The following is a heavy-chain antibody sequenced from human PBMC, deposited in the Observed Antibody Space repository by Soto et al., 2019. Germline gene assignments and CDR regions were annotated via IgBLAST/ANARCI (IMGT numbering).Heavy chain of an antibody. V-gene: IGHV3-33*01. CDR2: IWYDGSNK. Sequence: QVQLVEAGGGVVQPGRSLRLSCAASGFTFSSYGMHWVRQAPGKGLEWVAVIWYDGSNKYYADSVKGRFTISRDNPKNTLYLQMNSLRAEDTAVYYCARDPDSSWYRGWFDPWGQGTLVTVSS. J-gene: IGHJ5*02. CDR1: GFTFSSYG. D-gene: IGHD6-13*01. CDR3: ARDPDSSWYRGWFDP.